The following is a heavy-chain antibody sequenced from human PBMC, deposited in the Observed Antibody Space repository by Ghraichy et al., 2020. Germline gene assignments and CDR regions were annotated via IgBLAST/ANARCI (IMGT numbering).Heavy chain of an antibody. CDR2: ISAYNGNT. D-gene: IGHD5-12*01. CDR1: GYTFTSYG. CDR3: ARDGSILNYSGYAY. J-gene: IGHJ4*02. Sequence: ASVKVSCKASGYTFTSYGISWVRQAPGQGLEWMGWISAYNGNTNYAQKLQGRVTMTTDTSTSTAYMELRSLRSDDTAVYYCARDGSILNYSGYAYWGQGTLVTVSS. V-gene: IGHV1-18*04.